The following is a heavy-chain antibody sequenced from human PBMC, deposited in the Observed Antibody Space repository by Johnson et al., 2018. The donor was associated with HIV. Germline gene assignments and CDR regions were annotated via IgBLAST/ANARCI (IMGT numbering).Heavy chain of an antibody. CDR1: GFTFSNAW. V-gene: IGHV3-30*02. Sequence: QVQLVESGGGSVKSGGSLRVSCAASGFTFSNAWMSWVRQAPGKGLEWVAFIRSDGSNKYYVDSVKGRFTISRDNSKNTLYLQMNSLGAEDTAVYYCAKEGSTVIWGQGTMVTVSS. CDR3: AKEGSTVI. CDR2: IRSDGSNK. D-gene: IGHD4-11*01. J-gene: IGHJ3*01.